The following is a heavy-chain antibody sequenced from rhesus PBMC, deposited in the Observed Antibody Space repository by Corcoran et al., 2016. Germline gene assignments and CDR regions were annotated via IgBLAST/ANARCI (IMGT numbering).Heavy chain of an antibody. Sequence: QVKLQESGPGVVKPSETLALTCAVSGGTISTGYCYWSWIRQHPGKGREWIGGIYSNSESTNYNPSLKSRVTISKDTSKNQFSLKLSSVTATDTAVYYCASLIAAAGYDYWGQGVLVTVSS. J-gene: IGHJ4*01. D-gene: IGHD6-25*01. CDR1: GGTISTGYCY. CDR2: IYSNSEST. CDR3: ASLIAAAGYDY. V-gene: IGHV4S12*01.